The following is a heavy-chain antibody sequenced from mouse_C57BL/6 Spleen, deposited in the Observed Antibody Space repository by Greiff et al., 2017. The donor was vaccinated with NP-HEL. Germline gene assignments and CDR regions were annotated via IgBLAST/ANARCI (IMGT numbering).Heavy chain of an antibody. J-gene: IGHJ1*03. CDR3: ARRDWYFDV. Sequence: QVQLKQSGAELARPGASVKLSCKASGYTFTSYGISWVKQRTGQGLEWIGEIHPRSGNTYYNEKFKGKATLTADKSSSTAYMELRSLTSEDSAVYFCARRDWYFDVWGTGTTVTVSS. CDR1: GYTFTSYG. CDR2: IHPRSGNT. V-gene: IGHV1-81*01.